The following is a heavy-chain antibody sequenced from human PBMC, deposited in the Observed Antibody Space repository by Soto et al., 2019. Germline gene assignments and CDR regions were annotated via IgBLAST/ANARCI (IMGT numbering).Heavy chain of an antibody. D-gene: IGHD3-3*01. J-gene: IGHJ4*02. Sequence: SETLSLTCTVSGDSVSSVGFHWAWLRRPPGKGLEWIGYIYNGGSTYYRPSLESRLHMSLDATRYHYSLRLTSVTAADTAVYFCARAPVGLDTISYFDYWGQGKLVTVSS. CDR3: ARAPVGLDTISYFDY. CDR1: GDSVSSVGFH. CDR2: IYNGGST. V-gene: IGHV4-30-4*01.